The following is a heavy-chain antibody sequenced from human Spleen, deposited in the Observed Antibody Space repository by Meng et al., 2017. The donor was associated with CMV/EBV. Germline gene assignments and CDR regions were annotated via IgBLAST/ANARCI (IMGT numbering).Heavy chain of an antibody. D-gene: IGHD5-18*01. J-gene: IGHJ4*02. CDR2: IHYTGTT. Sequence: SETLSLTCAVSGGAFSGFYWSWIRQTPGKGLEWIGEIHYTGTTNYNPSLRSRVTISVDTSKNQFSLKLSSVTAADTAVYYCARVRGSIQLWPSYFDYWGQGTLVTVSS. CDR1: GGAFSGFY. CDR3: ARVRGSIQLWPSYFDY. V-gene: IGHV4-34*01.